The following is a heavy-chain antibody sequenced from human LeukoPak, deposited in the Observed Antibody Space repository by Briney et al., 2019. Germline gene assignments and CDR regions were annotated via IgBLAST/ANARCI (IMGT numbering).Heavy chain of an antibody. CDR2: ISGSGGGT. CDR3: AKDPFPSMIVVEGPDY. Sequence: GGSLRLSCAASGFTFTNYPMLWVRQAPGKGLEWVSTISGSGGGTYYADSVKGRFTISRDNSMNTLYLQMNSLRAEDTAVYYCAKDPFPSMIVVEGPDYWGQGTLVTVSS. V-gene: IGHV3-23*01. D-gene: IGHD3-22*01. CDR1: GFTFTNYP. J-gene: IGHJ4*02.